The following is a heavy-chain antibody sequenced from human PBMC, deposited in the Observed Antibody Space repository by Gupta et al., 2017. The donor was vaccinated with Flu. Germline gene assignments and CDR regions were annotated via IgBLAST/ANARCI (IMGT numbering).Heavy chain of an antibody. CDR2: IYTSGST. CDR1: GGSISSDW. Sequence: VQLQESGPGLVQPSETLSLTCPVSGGSISSDWWSWIRQPAGKGLEWIGRIYTSGSTNYNPSLKSRVTMSVDTSKNQFSLKVSSVTAADTAVYYCARDGGHSYGAGFDYWGQGTLVTVSS. V-gene: IGHV4-4*07. J-gene: IGHJ4*02. D-gene: IGHD5-18*01. CDR3: ARDGGHSYGAGFDY.